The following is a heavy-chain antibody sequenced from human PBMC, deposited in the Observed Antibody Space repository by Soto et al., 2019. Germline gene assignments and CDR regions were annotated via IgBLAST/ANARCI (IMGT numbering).Heavy chain of an antibody. Sequence: VQLVQSGAEVKTPGASVKVSCKAPEDTFTSYYINWVRQAPGQGLEWMGIINPNGGSTRYAQKFQGRVTFTRDTPASTVYLELRSLRSDDTAFYYCARSSGGVSGIIIEGSNWFGSWGQGTLVTVSS. CDR1: EDTFTSYY. CDR2: INPNGGST. J-gene: IGHJ5*01. V-gene: IGHV1-46*01. D-gene: IGHD1-26*01. CDR3: ARSSGGVSGIIIEGSNWFGS.